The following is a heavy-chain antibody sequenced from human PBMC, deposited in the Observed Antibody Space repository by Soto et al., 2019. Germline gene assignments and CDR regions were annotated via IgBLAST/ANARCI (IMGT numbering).Heavy chain of an antibody. V-gene: IGHV1-18*01. CDR2: ISAYSGNT. CDR3: ARDSKLRYFDWLPTPGGMDV. J-gene: IGHJ6*02. CDR1: GYTFTNFG. D-gene: IGHD3-9*01. Sequence: ASVKVSCKSSGYTFTNFGITWVRQARGQGLEWMGWISAYSGNTNYAQRLQDRVTMTTDTSTTTAYMELRSLRSDDTAVYYCARDSKLRYFDWLPTPGGMDVWGQGTTVTVSS.